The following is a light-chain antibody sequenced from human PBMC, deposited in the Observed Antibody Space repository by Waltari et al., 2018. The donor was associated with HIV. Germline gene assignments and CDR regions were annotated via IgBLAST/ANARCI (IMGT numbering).Light chain of an antibody. V-gene: IGKV3-20*01. J-gene: IGKJ4*01. CDR1: QSVSNNY. CDR2: GAS. CDR3: QRYDTSPLT. Sequence: EIVLTQSPGTLSLSPGQRATLSCRASQSVSNNYLAWYQQKPGQAPRLLTYGASSRATGIPDRFSGSGSGTDFTLTISRLEPEDFAVYYCQRYDTSPLTFGGGTKVEIK.